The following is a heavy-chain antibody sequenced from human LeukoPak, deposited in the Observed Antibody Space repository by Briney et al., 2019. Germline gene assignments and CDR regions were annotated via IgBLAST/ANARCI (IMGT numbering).Heavy chain of an antibody. CDR1: GGSISSSSYY. CDR3: ARHQAAAGVDY. D-gene: IGHD6-13*01. CDR2: TYYSGST. Sequence: PSETLSLTCTVSGGSISSSSYYWGWIRQPPGKGLEWIGSTYYSGSTYYNPSLKSRVTISVDTSKNQFSLKLSSVTAADTAVYYCARHQAAAGVDYWGQGTLVTVSS. J-gene: IGHJ4*02. V-gene: IGHV4-39*01.